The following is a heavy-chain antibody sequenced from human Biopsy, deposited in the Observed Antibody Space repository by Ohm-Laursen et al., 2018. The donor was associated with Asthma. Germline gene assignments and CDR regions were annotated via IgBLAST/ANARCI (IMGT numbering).Heavy chain of an antibody. J-gene: IGHJ4*02. CDR1: YGSITSGGCY. D-gene: IGHD3-22*01. Sequence: TLSLTCTVSYGSITSGGCYWTWIRQHPGKGLEWIGFIYYSGSTYYNPPLKSRVSISIDTSKNQFSLKLSSVTAADTAVYYCARAQDYYDSRGYYRSFDYWGQGTLVTVSS. V-gene: IGHV4-31*03. CDR3: ARAQDYYDSRGYYRSFDY. CDR2: IYYSGST.